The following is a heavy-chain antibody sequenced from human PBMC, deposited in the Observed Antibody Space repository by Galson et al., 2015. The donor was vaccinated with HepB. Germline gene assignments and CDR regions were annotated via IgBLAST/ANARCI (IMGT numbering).Heavy chain of an antibody. CDR2: IWYDGSNQ. CDR1: GFTFRNHG. CDR3: ARDIASRRPDY. V-gene: IGHV3-33*01. D-gene: IGHD6-6*01. J-gene: IGHJ4*02. Sequence: SLRLSCAASGFTFRNHGMHWVRQAPGKGLEWVAVIWYDGSNQYYADSVKGRFTISRDNSKNTLFLQMNSLRTEDTAMYYCARDIASRRPDYWAQGTLVTVSS.